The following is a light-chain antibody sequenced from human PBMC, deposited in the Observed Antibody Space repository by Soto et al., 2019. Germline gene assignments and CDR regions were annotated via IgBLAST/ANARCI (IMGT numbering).Light chain of an antibody. CDR1: SSDIGAYDY. V-gene: IGLV2-14*01. CDR2: GVS. J-gene: IGLJ3*02. Sequence: SALTQPASVSGSPGQSITISCTGTSSDIGAYDYVSWHQQHPGKAPKLMIYGVSNRPSGVSNRFSGSKSGNTASLTISGLQAEDEADYYCSSYTRSSTWVFGGGTKLTVL. CDR3: SSYTRSSTWV.